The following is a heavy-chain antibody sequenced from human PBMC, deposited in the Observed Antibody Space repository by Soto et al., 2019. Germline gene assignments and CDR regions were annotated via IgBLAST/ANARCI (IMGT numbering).Heavy chain of an antibody. CDR1: GGSISSSSYY. J-gene: IGHJ6*02. CDR2: IYYSGST. D-gene: IGHD2-15*01. V-gene: IGHV4-39*01. CDR3: GRGVRWYRYYYYYGMDV. Sequence: LSLTCTVSGGSISSSSYYWGWTRQPPGKGLEWIGSIYYSGSTYYNPSLKSRVTISVDTSKNQFSLKLSSVTAADTAVYYCGRGVRWYRYYYYYGMDVWGQGTTVTVSS.